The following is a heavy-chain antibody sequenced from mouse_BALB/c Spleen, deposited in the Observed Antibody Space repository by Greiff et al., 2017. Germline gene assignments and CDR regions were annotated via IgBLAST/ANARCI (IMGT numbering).Heavy chain of an antibody. D-gene: IGHD2-14*01. V-gene: IGHV5-17*02. J-gene: IGHJ4*01. CDR2: ISSGSSTI. CDR1: GFTFSSFG. Sequence: EVKLMESGGGLVQPGGSRKLSCAASGFTFSSFGMHWVRQAPEKGLEWVAYISSGSSTIYYADTVKGRFTISRDNPKNTLFLQMTSLRSEDTAMYYCARRRYDGYYAMDYWGQGTSVTVSS. CDR3: ARRRYDGYYAMDY.